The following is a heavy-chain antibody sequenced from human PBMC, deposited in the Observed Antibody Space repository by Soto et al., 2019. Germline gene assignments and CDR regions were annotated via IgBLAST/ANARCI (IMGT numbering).Heavy chain of an antibody. CDR1: GFTFSTYA. CDR2: ISGGGETT. D-gene: IGHD3-3*01. Sequence: GGSLRLSCAASGFTFSTYAMTWVRQAPGKGLEWVSTISGGGETTYYADSVKGRFTISRDNSKKTVYLQMNSLRAEDTAVYHCVKDWSGNKCPCMVVWGQGTTVTVSS. V-gene: IGHV3-23*01. CDR3: VKDWSGNKCPCMVV. J-gene: IGHJ6*02.